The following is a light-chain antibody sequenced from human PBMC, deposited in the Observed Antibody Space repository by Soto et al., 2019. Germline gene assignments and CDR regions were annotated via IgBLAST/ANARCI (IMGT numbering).Light chain of an antibody. J-gene: IGKJ1*01. CDR2: LAS. CDR3: QQYGSSPWT. CDR1: QAVNTR. V-gene: IGKV3-20*01. Sequence: EIVLTHSPATLSSFPCDRVTLSFRASQAVNTRLAWYQHKPGQAPRLLIYLASNRAAGVPARFSGSGSGTDFTLTISRLEPEDFAVYYCQQYGSSPWTFGQGTKVDI.